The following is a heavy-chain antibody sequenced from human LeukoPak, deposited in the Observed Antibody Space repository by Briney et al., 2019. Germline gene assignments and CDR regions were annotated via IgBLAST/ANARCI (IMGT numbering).Heavy chain of an antibody. CDR3: ARDLKRGYSSGRYSWGTGSSNDY. J-gene: IGHJ4*02. V-gene: IGHV1-18*01. Sequence: ASVKVSCKASGYTFTSYGISWVRQAPGQGLEWMGWISGYNGNTSYAQKLQGGVTMTTDTSTSTAYMELRSLRSDDTAVYYCARDLKRGYSSGRYSWGTGSSNDYWGQGTLVTVSS. CDR1: GYTFTSYG. CDR2: ISGYNGNT. D-gene: IGHD6-19*01.